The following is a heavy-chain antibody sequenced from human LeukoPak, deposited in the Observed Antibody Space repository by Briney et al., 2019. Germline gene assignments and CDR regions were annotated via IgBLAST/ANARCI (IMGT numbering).Heavy chain of an antibody. CDR1: GFTFSHHW. CDR2: ISSDESST. CDR3: TRNPDGRNWFDP. V-gene: IGHV3-74*01. J-gene: IGHJ5*02. D-gene: IGHD1-14*01. Sequence: YPGGSLRLSCAASGFTFSHHWMPWVRQAPGKGLVWVSHISSDESSTTYADSVKGRFTISRDNRKNTLYLQMNSLRVEDTAMYYCTRNPDGRNWFDPWGQGTLVTVSS.